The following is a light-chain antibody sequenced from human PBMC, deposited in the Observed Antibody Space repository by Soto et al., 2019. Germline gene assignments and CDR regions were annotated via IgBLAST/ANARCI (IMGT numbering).Light chain of an antibody. J-gene: IGKJ4*01. CDR2: DAS. Sequence: EIVWTHSPATLSCSPGEIATLSCRASQSVSSCLAWYQQKPGQAPRLLIYDASNRATGIPARFSGSGSGTDFTLTVSNLESEDFAVYYCQQRTNWPLTFGGGTKVDIK. V-gene: IGKV3-11*01. CDR1: QSVSSC. CDR3: QQRTNWPLT.